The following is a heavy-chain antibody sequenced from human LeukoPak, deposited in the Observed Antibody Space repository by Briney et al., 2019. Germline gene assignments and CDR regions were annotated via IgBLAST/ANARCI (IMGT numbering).Heavy chain of an antibody. D-gene: IGHD1-26*01. CDR3: AKDEGYSGSYYDFDY. CDR1: GFIFNSYA. J-gene: IGHJ4*02. CDR2: ISGSGGST. Sequence: PGGSLRLSCAASGFIFNSYAMSWVRQAPGKGLEWVSAISGSGGSTYYADSVKGRFTISRDNSKNTLYLQMNSLRAEDTAVYYCAKDEGYSGSYYDFDYWGQGTLVTVSS. V-gene: IGHV3-23*01.